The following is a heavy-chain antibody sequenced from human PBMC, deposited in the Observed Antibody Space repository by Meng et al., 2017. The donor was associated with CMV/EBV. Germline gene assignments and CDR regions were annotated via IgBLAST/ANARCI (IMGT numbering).Heavy chain of an antibody. Sequence: YPFTRYGISWVRQAPGQGLEWMGWISAYNGNTNYAQKLQGRVTMTTDTSTSTAYMELRSLRSDDTAVYYCARANYYDSSGASWFDPWGQGTLVTVSS. CDR2: ISAYNGNT. D-gene: IGHD3-22*01. J-gene: IGHJ5*02. CDR1: YPFTRYG. CDR3: ARANYYDSSGASWFDP. V-gene: IGHV1-18*01.